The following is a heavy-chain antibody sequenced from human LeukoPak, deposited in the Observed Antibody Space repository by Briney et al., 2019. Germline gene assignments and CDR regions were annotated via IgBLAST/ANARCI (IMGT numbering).Heavy chain of an antibody. CDR1: GFTFSGYA. V-gene: IGHV3-23*01. Sequence: GGSLRLSCAASGFTFSGYAVSWVRQAPGKGLEWVSAISGSGGSTYYADSVKGRFTISRDNSKNTLYLQMNSLRAEDTAVYYCAKVVGSAFDIWGQGTMVTVSS. J-gene: IGHJ3*02. CDR2: ISGSGGST. CDR3: AKVVGSAFDI. D-gene: IGHD2-15*01.